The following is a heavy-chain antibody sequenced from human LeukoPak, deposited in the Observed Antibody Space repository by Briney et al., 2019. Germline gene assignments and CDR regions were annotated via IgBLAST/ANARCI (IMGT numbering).Heavy chain of an antibody. J-gene: IGHJ4*02. CDR1: GFTFSSYE. V-gene: IGHV3-48*03. CDR3: ARAGIAAAGRPPYYFDY. D-gene: IGHD6-13*01. Sequence: PGGSLRLSCAASGFTFSSYEMNWVRQAPGKGLEWVSYISSSGSTMYYADSVKGRFTISRDNAKNSLYLQMNSLRAEDTAVYYCARAGIAAAGRPPYYFDYWGQGTLVTVSS. CDR2: ISSSGSTM.